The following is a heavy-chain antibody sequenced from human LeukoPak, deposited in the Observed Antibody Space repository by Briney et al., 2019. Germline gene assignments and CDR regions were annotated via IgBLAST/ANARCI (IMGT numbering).Heavy chain of an antibody. V-gene: IGHV4-31*03. D-gene: IGHD6-13*01. CDR3: ASSIAAAGLDY. CDR2: IYYSGST. CDR1: GGSISSGGYY. J-gene: IGHJ4*02. Sequence: SETLSLTCTVSGGSISSGGYYWSWIRQHPGKGLEWIGYIYYSGSTYYNPSLKSRVNISVDTSKNQFSLKLSSVTAADTAVYYCASSIAAAGLDYWGQGTLVTVSS.